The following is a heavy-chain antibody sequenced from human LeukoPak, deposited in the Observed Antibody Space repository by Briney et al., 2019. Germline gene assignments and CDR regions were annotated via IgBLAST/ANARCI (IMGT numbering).Heavy chain of an antibody. J-gene: IGHJ4*02. Sequence: SETLSLTCTVSGGSISSSGYYWGWIRQPPGKGLEWIGSIYYSGSIYYNPSLKSRVTISVDTSKNQFSLKLSSVTAADTAVYYCAREGDSSVYYDYWGQGTLVTVSS. CDR3: AREGDSSVYYDY. D-gene: IGHD3-22*01. CDR1: GGSISSSGYY. CDR2: IYYSGSI. V-gene: IGHV4-39*02.